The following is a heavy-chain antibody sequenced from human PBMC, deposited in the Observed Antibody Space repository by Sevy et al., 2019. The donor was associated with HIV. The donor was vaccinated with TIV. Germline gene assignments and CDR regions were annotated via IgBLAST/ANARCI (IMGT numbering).Heavy chain of an antibody. V-gene: IGHV3-23*01. Sequence: GGSLRLSCVASGFTFSSYAMSWVRQAPGKGLEWVSAISGSGGSTYYADSVKGRFTISRDNSKNTLYLQMNSLRAEDTAVYYCARWGAAAAGNYFQHWGQGTLVTVSS. CDR2: ISGSGGST. D-gene: IGHD6-13*01. J-gene: IGHJ1*01. CDR3: ARWGAAAAGNYFQH. CDR1: GFTFSSYA.